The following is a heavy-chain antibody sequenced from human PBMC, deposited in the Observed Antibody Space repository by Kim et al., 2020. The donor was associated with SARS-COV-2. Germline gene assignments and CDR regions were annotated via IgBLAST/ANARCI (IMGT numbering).Heavy chain of an antibody. CDR1: GGSISSSSYY. Sequence: SETRSLTCTVSGGSISSSSYYWGWIRQPPGKGLEWIGSIYYSGSTYYNPSLKSRVTISVDTSKNQFSLKLSSVTAADTAVYYCARRGTVAREYSGYDPDYWGQGTLVTVSS. CDR2: IYYSGST. D-gene: IGHD5-12*01. V-gene: IGHV4-39*01. J-gene: IGHJ4*02. CDR3: ARRGTVAREYSGYDPDY.